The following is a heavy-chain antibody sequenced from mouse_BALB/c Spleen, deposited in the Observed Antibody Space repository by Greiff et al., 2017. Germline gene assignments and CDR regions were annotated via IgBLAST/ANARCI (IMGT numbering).Heavy chain of an antibody. CDR1: GFTFSSFG. V-gene: IGHV5-17*02. CDR2: ISSGSSTI. CDR3: ARSQIYYGYDRAMDY. J-gene: IGHJ4*01. D-gene: IGHD2-2*01. Sequence: EVQLVESGGGLVQPGGSRKLSCAASGFTFSSFGMHWVRQAPEKGLEWVAYISSGSSTIYYADTVKGRFTISRDNPKNTLFLQMTSLRSEDTAMYYCARSQIYYGYDRAMDYWGQGTSVTVSS.